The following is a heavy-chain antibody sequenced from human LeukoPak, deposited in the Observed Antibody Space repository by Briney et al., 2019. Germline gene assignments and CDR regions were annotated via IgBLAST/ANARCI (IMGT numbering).Heavy chain of an antibody. V-gene: IGHV3-30*18. CDR3: AKETYDILTGWYFDY. CDR1: GFTFSSYG. Sequence: PGRSLRLSCAASGFTFSSYGMHWVRQAPGKGLEWVAVISYDGSNKYYADSVNGRFTISRDNSKNTLYLQMNSLRAEDTAVYYCAKETYDILTGWYFDYWGQGTLVTVSS. CDR2: ISYDGSNK. D-gene: IGHD3-9*01. J-gene: IGHJ4*02.